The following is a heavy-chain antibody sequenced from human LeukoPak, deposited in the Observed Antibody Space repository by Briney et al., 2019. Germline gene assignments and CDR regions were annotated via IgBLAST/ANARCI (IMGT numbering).Heavy chain of an antibody. CDR3: ARDSGIAAREGADY. CDR2: MNPNSGNT. J-gene: IGHJ4*02. D-gene: IGHD6-13*01. CDR1: GYTFTSYG. Sequence: ASVKVSCKASGYTFTSYGISWVRQAPGQGLEWMGWMNPNSGNTGYAQKFQGRVTMTRNTSISTAYMELSSLRSEDTAVYYCARDSGIAAREGADYWGQGTLVTVFS. V-gene: IGHV1-8*02.